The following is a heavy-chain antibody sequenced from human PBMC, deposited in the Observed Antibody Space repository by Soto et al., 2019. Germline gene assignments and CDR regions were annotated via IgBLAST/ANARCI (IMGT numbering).Heavy chain of an antibody. Sequence: EVQLLESGGGLVQPGGSLRLSCAASGFTFSSYAMSWVRQAPGKGLEWVSAISGSGGSTYYADSVKGRFTISRDNSKKTLCLQRDGLRAEDTAVYSGARPSSGWYGGGDYWGQGTLVTVSS. CDR2: ISGSGGST. J-gene: IGHJ4*02. V-gene: IGHV3-23*01. CDR1: GFTFSSYA. CDR3: ARPSSGWYGGGDY. D-gene: IGHD6-19*01.